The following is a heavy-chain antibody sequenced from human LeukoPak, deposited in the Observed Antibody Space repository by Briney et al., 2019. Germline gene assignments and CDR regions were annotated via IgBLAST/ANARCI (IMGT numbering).Heavy chain of an antibody. CDR1: GDSISSFNHY. D-gene: IGHD1-26*01. CDR3: ARVTGSSSFGHFDL. V-gene: IGHV4-31*03. CDR2: IHSSWST. J-gene: IGHJ2*01. Sequence: SQTLSLTCSVSGDSISSFNHYWTWMPQRPGTGLEWIGYIHSSWSTYYNPSLKSRVSMSVDTSKNQFSLQLTSVSAADTALYYCARVTGSSSFGHFDLWGRGTQVTVSS.